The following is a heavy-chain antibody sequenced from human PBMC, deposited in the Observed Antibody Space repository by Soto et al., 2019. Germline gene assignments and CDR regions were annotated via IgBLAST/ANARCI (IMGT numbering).Heavy chain of an antibody. V-gene: IGHV4-31*03. Sequence: QVQLQESGPGLVKPSQTLSLTYTVSGGSISSAAYYWSWIRQHPGKDLEWIGYISHSGSTYYTPSLKSRVIISADTSKNQFSLNLNSVTAADTAVYYCAREYTYGSNFFDCWGQGALVTVSS. D-gene: IGHD5-18*01. CDR2: ISHSGST. CDR3: AREYTYGSNFFDC. J-gene: IGHJ4*02. CDR1: GGSISSAAYY.